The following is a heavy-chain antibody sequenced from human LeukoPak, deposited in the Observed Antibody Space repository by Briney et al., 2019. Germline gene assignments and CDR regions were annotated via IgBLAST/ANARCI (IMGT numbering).Heavy chain of an antibody. V-gene: IGHV3-66*01. CDR1: GFTVSSNY. Sequence: PGGSLRLSCAASGFTVSSNYMSWVRQAPGKGLEWVSVIYSGGSTYYADSVKGRFTISRDNSKNTLYLQMNSLRAEDTAVYYCARVPLSRTRGLYFDYWGQGTLVTVSS. J-gene: IGHJ4*02. CDR3: ARVPLSRTRGLYFDY. CDR2: IYSGGST.